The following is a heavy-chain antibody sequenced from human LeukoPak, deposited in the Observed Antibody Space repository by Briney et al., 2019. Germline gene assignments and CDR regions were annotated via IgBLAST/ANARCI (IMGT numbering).Heavy chain of an antibody. J-gene: IGHJ4*02. V-gene: IGHV3-66*02. Sequence: GGSLRLSCAASGFTVSSNYVSWGRQAPGKGLEWVSVLYSGGSTYYADSVKGRFTISRDNSKNPLYLQMNSLRAEDTAVYYCASAKSDCSSTSCPFDYWGQRTLVTVSS. CDR1: GFTVSSNY. D-gene: IGHD2-2*01. CDR3: ASAKSDCSSTSCPFDY. CDR2: LYSGGST.